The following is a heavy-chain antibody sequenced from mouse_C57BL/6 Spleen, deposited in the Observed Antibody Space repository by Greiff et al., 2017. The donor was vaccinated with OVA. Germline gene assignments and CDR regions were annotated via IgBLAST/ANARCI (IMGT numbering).Heavy chain of an antibody. V-gene: IGHV1-82*01. Sequence: QVQLQQSGPELVKPGASVKISCKASGYAFSSSWMNWVKQRPGQGLEWIGRIYPGDGGTNYNGKFKGKATLTADKSSSTAYMQLSSLTSEDSAVYFSAREEHYACSYFDYWGQGTTLTVSS. CDR1: GYAFSSSW. J-gene: IGHJ2*01. CDR3: AREEHYACSYFDY. D-gene: IGHD1-1*01. CDR2: IYPGDGGT.